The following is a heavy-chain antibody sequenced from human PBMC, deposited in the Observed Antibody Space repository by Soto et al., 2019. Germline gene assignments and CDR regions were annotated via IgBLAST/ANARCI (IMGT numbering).Heavy chain of an antibody. Sequence: GGSLRLSCAASGFTFNDYALHWVRQAPGKGLEWVAVISYDGSNKYYADSVRGRFTISRDNSKNTLYLQMSSLRPEDTAVFYCARDTRYSSGCYDYWGQGTPVTVSS. D-gene: IGHD6-19*01. CDR2: ISYDGSNK. CDR3: ARDTRYSSGCYDY. CDR1: GFTFNDYA. J-gene: IGHJ4*02. V-gene: IGHV3-30-3*01.